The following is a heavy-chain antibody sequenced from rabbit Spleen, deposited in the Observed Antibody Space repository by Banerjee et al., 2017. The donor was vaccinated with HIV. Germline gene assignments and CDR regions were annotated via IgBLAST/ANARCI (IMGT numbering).Heavy chain of an antibody. CDR1: GFSFSDRDV. D-gene: IGHD1-1*01. CDR3: ARTPSFVVDTHWYYFKL. V-gene: IGHV1S40*01. CDR2: INAATGKP. Sequence: QSLEESGGGLVKPEGSLTLTCKASGFSFSDRDVMCWVRQAPGKGLEWIACINAATGKPVYATWAKGRFTISRTSSTTVTLRMTSLTAADTATYFCARTPSFVVDTHWYYFKLWGQGTLVTVS. J-gene: IGHJ4*01.